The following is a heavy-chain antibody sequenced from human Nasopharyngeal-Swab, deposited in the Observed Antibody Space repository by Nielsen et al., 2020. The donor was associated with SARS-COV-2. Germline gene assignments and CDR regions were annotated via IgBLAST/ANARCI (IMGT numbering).Heavy chain of an antibody. V-gene: IGHV3-23*01. J-gene: IGHJ1*01. CDR2: ISGSGGSP. CDR1: GFTFSSYA. Sequence: GESLKISSAASGFTFSSYAMSWLRPAPGKGLEWVSAISGSGGSPSYADSVKGRFTISRDNSKNTLYLQMNSLRAEDTAVYYCAKDQGIAVAGPTRGKYFQHWGQGTLVTVSS. CDR3: AKDQGIAVAGPTRGKYFQH. D-gene: IGHD6-19*01.